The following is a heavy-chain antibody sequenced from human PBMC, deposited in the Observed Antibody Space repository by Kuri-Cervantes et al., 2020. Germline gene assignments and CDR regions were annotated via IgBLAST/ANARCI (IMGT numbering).Heavy chain of an antibody. Sequence: GSLRLSCTVSGGSISSYYWSWIRQPPGKGLEWIGYIYYSGSTNYNPSLKSRVTISVDTSKNQFSLKLSSVTAADTAVYYCARDQGLGAFDIWGQGTMVTVSS. CDR2: IYYSGST. D-gene: IGHD3-22*01. V-gene: IGHV4-59*12. CDR1: GGSISSYY. J-gene: IGHJ3*02. CDR3: ARDQGLGAFDI.